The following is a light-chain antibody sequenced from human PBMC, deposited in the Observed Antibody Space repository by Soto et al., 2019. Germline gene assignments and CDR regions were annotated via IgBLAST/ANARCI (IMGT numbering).Light chain of an antibody. CDR2: AAS. CDR3: QQLNSYPF. V-gene: IGKV1-9*01. CDR1: QGISSY. J-gene: IGKJ3*01. Sequence: DIQLTQSPSFLSASVGDRVTITCRASQGISSYLAWYQQKPGKAPTILIYAASTLQSGVPSRFSGSGSGTEFTLTISSLQPEDFATYYCQQLNSYPFFGPGTKVDIK.